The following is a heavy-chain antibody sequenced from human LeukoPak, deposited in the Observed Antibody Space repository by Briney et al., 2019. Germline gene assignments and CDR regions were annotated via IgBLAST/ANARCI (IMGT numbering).Heavy chain of an antibody. CDR3: AKEYRSGGSCFHFDY. Sequence: PGGSLRLSCAASGFTFSSYGMHWVRQAPGKGLEWVAVISYDGSNKYYADSVKGRFTISRDNSKNTLYLQMNSLRAEDTAVYYCAKEYRSGGSCFHFDYWGQGTLVTVSS. J-gene: IGHJ4*02. CDR2: ISYDGSNK. V-gene: IGHV3-30*18. D-gene: IGHD2-15*01. CDR1: GFTFSSYG.